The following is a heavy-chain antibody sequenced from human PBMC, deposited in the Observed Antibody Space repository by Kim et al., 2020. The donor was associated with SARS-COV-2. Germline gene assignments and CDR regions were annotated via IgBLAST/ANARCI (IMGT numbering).Heavy chain of an antibody. CDR1: GGSVRTISHY. V-gene: IGHV4-39*01. CDR3: ARESGDYYNSMDV. Sequence: SETLSLTCTVSGGSVRTISHYWGWVRQPPGKGLEWIGRIFYSGNTFYNPSLKGRVTISVDTSKNQFSLNLRSLTAADTAVYYCARESGDYYNSMDVWGQG. D-gene: IGHD7-27*01. CDR2: IFYSGNT. J-gene: IGHJ6*02.